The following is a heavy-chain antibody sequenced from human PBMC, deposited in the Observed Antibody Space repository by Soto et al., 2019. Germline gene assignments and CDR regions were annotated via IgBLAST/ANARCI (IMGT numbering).Heavy chain of an antibody. CDR2: ISSSSSTI. CDR3: ARADYPNYYYYGMDV. CDR1: GFTFSSYS. Sequence: PGGSLRLSCIASGFTFSSYSMNWVRQAPGKGLEWVSYISSSSSTIYYADSVKGRFTISRDNAKNSLYPQMNSLRDEDTAVYYCARADYPNYYYYGMDVWGQGTTVTVSS. V-gene: IGHV3-48*02. J-gene: IGHJ6*02. D-gene: IGHD4-17*01.